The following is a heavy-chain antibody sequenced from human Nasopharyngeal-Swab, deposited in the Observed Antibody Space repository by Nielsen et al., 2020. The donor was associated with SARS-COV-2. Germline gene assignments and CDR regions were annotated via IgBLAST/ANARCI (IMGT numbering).Heavy chain of an antibody. CDR2: IIPIFGTA. CDR3: ARSSWRKHYGDYMSDAFDI. V-gene: IGHV1-69*13. Sequence: SVKVSCKASGGTLSSYAISWVRQAPGQGLEWMGGIIPIFGTANYAQKFQGRVTITADESTSTAYMELSSLRSEDTAVYYCARSSWRKHYGDYMSDAFDIWGQGTMVTVSS. D-gene: IGHD4-17*01. J-gene: IGHJ3*02. CDR1: GGTLSSYA.